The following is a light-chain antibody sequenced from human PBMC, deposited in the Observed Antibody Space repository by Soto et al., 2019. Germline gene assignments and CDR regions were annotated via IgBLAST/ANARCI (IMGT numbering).Light chain of an antibody. CDR2: AAS. CDR1: QSVSIY. Sequence: EIVLTQSPATLSLSPGERATLSCRASQSVSIYLAWYQQKPGQAPRLLIYAASIRATGIPARFSGSGSGTDFPLTISSLEPEDFAVYHCQHRSDWPITFGGGTKVEIK. J-gene: IGKJ4*01. V-gene: IGKV3-11*01. CDR3: QHRSDWPIT.